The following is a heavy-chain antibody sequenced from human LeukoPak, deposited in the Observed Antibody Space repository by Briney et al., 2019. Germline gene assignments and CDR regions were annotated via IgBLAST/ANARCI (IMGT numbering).Heavy chain of an antibody. Sequence: SETLSLTCTVSGGSLSPYYWSWIRQPPGKRLEWIGYIYHNGDTNYSPSLKSRITLLVDTSKNQFSLTLRSVTAADTAVYYCARILRDNSLDFWGQGALVTVSS. CDR2: IYHNGDT. D-gene: IGHD1-14*01. CDR1: GGSLSPYY. J-gene: IGHJ4*02. CDR3: ARILRDNSLDF. V-gene: IGHV4-59*08.